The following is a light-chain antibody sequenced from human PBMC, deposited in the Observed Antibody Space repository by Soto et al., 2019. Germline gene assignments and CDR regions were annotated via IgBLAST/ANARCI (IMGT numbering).Light chain of an antibody. CDR2: GAY. J-gene: IGKJ5*01. CDR1: QSVSSN. Sequence: EIVIPPSPATISVSPVERSTISCRSSQSVSSNLAWYQQNPGQAPRLIIYGAYTRATGIPATFSGSGSGTAFTLTISSLQSEDFAVYDGQQYNNWPTITVVQGTRLEIK. V-gene: IGKV3-15*01. CDR3: QQYNNWPTIT.